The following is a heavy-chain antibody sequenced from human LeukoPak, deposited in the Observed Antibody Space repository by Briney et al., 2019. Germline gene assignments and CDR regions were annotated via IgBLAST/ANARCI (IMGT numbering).Heavy chain of an antibody. V-gene: IGHV3-64D*09. J-gene: IGHJ4*02. Sequence: GGSLRLSCSVSEFTFSSYPMHWVRQAPGKGLEYVSAISSNGGITYYSDSVKGRFTVTRDNSENTLYLQMSSLRAEDTAVYYCVKAQYDFWSGLDYWGQGTLVTVSS. CDR2: ISSNGGIT. CDR3: VKAQYDFWSGLDY. CDR1: EFTFSSYP. D-gene: IGHD3-3*01.